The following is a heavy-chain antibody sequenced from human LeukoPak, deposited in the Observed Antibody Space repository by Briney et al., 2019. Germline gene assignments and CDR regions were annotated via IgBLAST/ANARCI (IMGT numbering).Heavy chain of an antibody. CDR1: GYTFTSYY. D-gene: IGHD6-19*01. Sequence: ASVKVSCKASGYTFTSYYMHWVRQAPGQGLEWMGIINPSGGSTSYAQKFQGRVTMTGDMSTSTVYMELSSLRSEDTSVYYCASGSAWYYFDYWGQGTLVTVSS. CDR3: ASGSAWYYFDY. J-gene: IGHJ4*02. V-gene: IGHV1-46*01. CDR2: INPSGGST.